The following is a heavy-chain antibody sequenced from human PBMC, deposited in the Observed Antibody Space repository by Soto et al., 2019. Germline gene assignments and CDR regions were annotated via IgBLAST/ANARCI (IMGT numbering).Heavy chain of an antibody. J-gene: IGHJ5*02. CDR1: GDSISRDY. D-gene: IGHD6-13*01. Sequence: SETLSLTCTVSGDSISRDYWSWIRQSPGKGLEWIGYIYSSGSTNYNPSLKSRVTISLDTSKNQFSLNLNSVTDEDTAVYYCARVSDSSRYYLPFDPWGQGTLVTVSS. CDR3: ARVSDSSRYYLPFDP. V-gene: IGHV4-59*01. CDR2: IYSSGST.